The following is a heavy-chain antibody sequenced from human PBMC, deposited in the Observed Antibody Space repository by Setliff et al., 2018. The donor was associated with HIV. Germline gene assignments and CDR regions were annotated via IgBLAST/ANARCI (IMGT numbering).Heavy chain of an antibody. CDR3: ARCYYDFWSGYPLDYMDV. Sequence: SETLSLTCTVSGGSISSSSYYWGWIRQPPGKGLEWIGSIYYSGSAYYSPSLKSRVTMSVGTSKNQFSLKLSSVTAADTAVYYCARCYYDFWSGYPLDYMDVWGKGTTVTVSS. CDR1: GGSISSSSYY. D-gene: IGHD3-3*01. CDR2: IYYSGSA. V-gene: IGHV4-39*07. J-gene: IGHJ6*03.